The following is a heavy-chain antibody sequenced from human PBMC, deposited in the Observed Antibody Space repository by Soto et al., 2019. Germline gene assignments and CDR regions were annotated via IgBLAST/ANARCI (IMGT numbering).Heavy chain of an antibody. Sequence: EVQLVESGGGLIQPGGSLRLSCAASGLTVSSNFMSWVRQSPGKGLEWVSVIYSGGSTYYADSVKGRFTISRDNSKNTLYLQMNSLRAEDTAVYYCAKAHVLRFLEWLPFDYWGQGTLVTVSS. J-gene: IGHJ4*02. CDR1: GLTVSSNF. CDR3: AKAHVLRFLEWLPFDY. V-gene: IGHV3-53*01. CDR2: IYSGGST. D-gene: IGHD3-3*01.